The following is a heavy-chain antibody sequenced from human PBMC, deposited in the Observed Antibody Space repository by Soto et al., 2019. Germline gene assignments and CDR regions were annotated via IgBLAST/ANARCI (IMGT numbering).Heavy chain of an antibody. V-gene: IGHV3-33*01. CDR3: ARDPSPRYSSSWADAFDI. CDR2: IWYDGSNK. CDR1: GFTFSSYG. Sequence: QVQLVESGGGVVQPGRSLRLSCAASGFTFSSYGMHWVRQAPGKGLEWVAVIWYDGSNKYYADSVKGRFTISRDNSKNTLYLQMNSLRAEDTAVYYCARDPSPRYSSSWADAFDIWGQGTMVTVSS. D-gene: IGHD6-13*01. J-gene: IGHJ3*02.